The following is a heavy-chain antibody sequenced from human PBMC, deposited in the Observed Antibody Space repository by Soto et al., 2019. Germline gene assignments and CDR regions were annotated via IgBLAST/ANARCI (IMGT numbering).Heavy chain of an antibody. CDR2: IKQDGTEK. V-gene: IGHV3-7*01. CDR3: ARATDPNYDYVDG. Sequence: EVQLVESGGGLVQPGGSLRLSCAASGFTFSSYWMSWVRQAPGKGLEWVANIKQDGTEKYYVDSVKGRFTISRDNAKNSLYLQMNSLRAEDTAVYYCARATDPNYDYVDGWGTGTTVTVSS. CDR1: GFTFSSYW. J-gene: IGHJ6*03.